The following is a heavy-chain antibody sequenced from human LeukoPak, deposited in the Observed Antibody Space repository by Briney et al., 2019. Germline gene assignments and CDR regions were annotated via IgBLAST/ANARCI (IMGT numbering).Heavy chain of an antibody. J-gene: IGHJ3*02. V-gene: IGHV3-30*18. D-gene: IGHD5-18*01. CDR3: AKEDNDGYSYGSAFDI. CDR2: ISYDGSNK. Sequence: GGSLRLSCAASGFTFSSYAMSWVRQAPGKGLEWVAVISYDGSNKYYADSVKGRFTISRDNSKNTLYLQMNSLRAEDTAVYYCAKEDNDGYSYGSAFDIWGQGTMVTVSS. CDR1: GFTFSSYA.